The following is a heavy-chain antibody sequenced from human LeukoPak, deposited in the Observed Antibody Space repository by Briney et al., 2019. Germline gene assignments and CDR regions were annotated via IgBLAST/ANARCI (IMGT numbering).Heavy chain of an antibody. V-gene: IGHV3-23*01. CDR1: GFIFNTYA. J-gene: IGHJ4*02. Sequence: GGSLRLSCAVSGFIFNTYAMSWVRQAPGKGLEWVSSISGGGESTYYPDSVKGRFTISRDNSKNTLYLQMNSLRAEDTAVYYCARVQGYYDSSGYYPFPYYFDYWGQGTLVTVSS. CDR3: ARVQGYYDSSGYYPFPYYFDY. D-gene: IGHD3-22*01. CDR2: ISGGGEST.